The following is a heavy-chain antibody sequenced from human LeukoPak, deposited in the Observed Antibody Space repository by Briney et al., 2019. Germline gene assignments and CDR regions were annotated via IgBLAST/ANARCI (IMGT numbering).Heavy chain of an antibody. Sequence: GRSLRLSCAASGFTFSSYAMHWVRQAPRKGLEWVAVMSHDGSNKYYGDSVKGRFTISRDNSKNTLYLQMNSLRAEDTAVYYCAKLDSSGWSRPFDYWGQGTLVTVSS. CDR1: GFTFSSYA. J-gene: IGHJ4*02. V-gene: IGHV3-30*18. CDR3: AKLDSSGWSRPFDY. D-gene: IGHD6-19*01. CDR2: MSHDGSNK.